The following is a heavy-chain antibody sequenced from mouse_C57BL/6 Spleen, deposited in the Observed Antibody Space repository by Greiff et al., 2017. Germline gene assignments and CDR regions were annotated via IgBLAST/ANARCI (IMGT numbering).Heavy chain of an antibody. Sequence: QVQLQQSGPELVKPGASVKISCKASGYAFSSSWMNWVKQRPGKGLEWIGRIYPGDGDTNSNGKFKGKATLTADKSSSTAYMQLSSLTSEDSAVYFCARSGIYYYGSSYEGYAMDYWGQGTSVTVSS. CDR2: IYPGDGDT. J-gene: IGHJ4*01. CDR3: ARSGIYYYGSSYEGYAMDY. D-gene: IGHD1-1*01. V-gene: IGHV1-82*01. CDR1: GYAFSSSW.